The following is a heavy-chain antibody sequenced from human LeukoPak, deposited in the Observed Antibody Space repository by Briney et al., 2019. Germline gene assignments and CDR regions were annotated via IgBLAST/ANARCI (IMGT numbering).Heavy chain of an antibody. D-gene: IGHD3-10*01. CDR1: GYTFTGYY. CDR3: ARPVRKRGYYYMDA. CDR2: INPNSGGT. J-gene: IGHJ6*03. Sequence: ASVKVSCKASGYTFTGYYMHWVRQAPGQGLEWMGWINPNSGGTNYAQKFQGRVTMTRDTSISTAYMELSRLRSDDTAVYYCARPVRKRGYYYMDAWGKGTTVTVSS. V-gene: IGHV1-2*02.